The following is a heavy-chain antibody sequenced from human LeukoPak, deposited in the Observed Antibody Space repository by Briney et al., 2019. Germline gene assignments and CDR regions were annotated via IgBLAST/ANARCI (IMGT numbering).Heavy chain of an antibody. D-gene: IGHD2-15*01. CDR3: ARQTHYTPAFDY. V-gene: IGHV4-59*08. CDR1: GRSISSNY. Sequence: SETLSLTCNVSGRSISSNYWSLIRQPPGKGLEWIGYIYYSGGTNYNPSLKSRVTISRNTSKNQFSLKLTSVTAADTAVYYCARQTHYTPAFDYWGQGTLVTVSS. CDR2: IYYSGGT. J-gene: IGHJ4*02.